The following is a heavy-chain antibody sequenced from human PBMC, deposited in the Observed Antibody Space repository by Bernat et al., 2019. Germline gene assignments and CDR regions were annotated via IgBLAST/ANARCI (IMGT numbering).Heavy chain of an antibody. V-gene: IGHV4-59*01. CDR3: ASVRLVCSGGRCYYYVDV. CDR2: MPYSGNT. Sequence: QVHLQESGPGLVKPSETLSLTCTVSRGSLSDYYWTWIRQSPGKGLEWIAYMPYSGNTNYNPSLKSRVTISVDTSKNQFSLRLSPVIAADTAVYYCASVRLVCSGGRCYYYVDVWGKGTTVTVSS. CDR1: RGSLSDYY. J-gene: IGHJ6*03. D-gene: IGHD2-15*01.